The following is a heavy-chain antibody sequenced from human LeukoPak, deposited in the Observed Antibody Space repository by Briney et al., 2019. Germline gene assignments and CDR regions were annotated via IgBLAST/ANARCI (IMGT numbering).Heavy chain of an antibody. CDR2: ISTTSKTI. J-gene: IGHJ3*01. CDR1: GFTFSRYS. V-gene: IGHV3-48*01. CDR3: ASYFDSTGYFKEAYAT. Sequence: GGSLRPSRVASGFTFSRYSINWVRQAPGKGLEWVSYISTTSKTIYYGDSVKGRFAISRDNGKNLLYLQMTSLRAEDTAVYYCASYFDSTGYFKEAYATGGREPLVPVSS. D-gene: IGHD3-22*01.